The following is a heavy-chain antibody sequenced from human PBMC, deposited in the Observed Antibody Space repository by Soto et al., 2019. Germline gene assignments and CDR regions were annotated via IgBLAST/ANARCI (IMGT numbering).Heavy chain of an antibody. CDR3: ARTAVEVGATYFDY. CDR2: IYYSGST. CDR1: GGCISSSSYY. D-gene: IGHD1-26*01. Sequence: QLQLQESGPGLVKPSDTLSLTCTVSGGCISSSSYYWGWIRQPPGKGLEWIGSIYYSGSTYYNPSLKSRVTISLDTSKNQFSLKLSSVTAADTAVYYCARTAVEVGATYFDYWGQGTLVTASS. V-gene: IGHV4-39*01. J-gene: IGHJ4*02.